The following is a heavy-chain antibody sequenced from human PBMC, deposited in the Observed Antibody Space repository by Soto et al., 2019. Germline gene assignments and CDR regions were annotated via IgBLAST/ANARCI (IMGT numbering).Heavy chain of an antibody. J-gene: IGHJ6*02. CDR2: IDPSDSYT. V-gene: IGHV5-10-1*01. CDR1: GYSFTSYW. CDR3: ARQSYSSWGQGTLVTVSSGKEIVGGGVVTAGYYYGMDV. D-gene: IGHD3-3*01. Sequence: PGESIKISCKGSGYSFTSYWISWVRQMPGKGLEWMGRIDPSDSYTNYSPSFQGHVTISADKSISTAYLQWSSLKASDTAMYYCARQSYSSWGQGTLVTVSSGKEIVGGGVVTAGYYYGMDVWGQGTTVT.